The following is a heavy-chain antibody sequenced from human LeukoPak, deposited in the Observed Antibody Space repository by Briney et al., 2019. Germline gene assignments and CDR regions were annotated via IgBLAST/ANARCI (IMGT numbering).Heavy chain of an antibody. J-gene: IGHJ1*01. Sequence: PGGSLRLSCAASGFPFRNYWMSWVRQAPGKGLEWVANINRDGSEKNYADSLKGRLSISRGNAKNSLYLQMSSLRAEDTAAYFCARDGDYYADHWGQGTLVTVSS. CDR1: GFPFRNYW. V-gene: IGHV3-7*01. D-gene: IGHD3-10*01. CDR2: INRDGSEK. CDR3: ARDGDYYADH.